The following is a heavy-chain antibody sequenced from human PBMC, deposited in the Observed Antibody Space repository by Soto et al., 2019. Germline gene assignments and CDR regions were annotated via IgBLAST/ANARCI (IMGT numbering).Heavy chain of an antibody. D-gene: IGHD6-13*01. CDR3: AKSPRIAAAGVNYHYYYMDV. J-gene: IGHJ6*03. Sequence: EVQLVESGGGLVQPGRSLRLSCAASGFTFRDYAIHWVRQAPGKGLEWVSGITWNGGSMGYADSVQGRFSISRDNTRNSLYLQMNSLRAEDTALYYCAKSPRIAAAGVNYHYYYMDVWGKGTAVTVS. CDR2: ITWNGGSM. V-gene: IGHV3-9*01. CDR1: GFTFRDYA.